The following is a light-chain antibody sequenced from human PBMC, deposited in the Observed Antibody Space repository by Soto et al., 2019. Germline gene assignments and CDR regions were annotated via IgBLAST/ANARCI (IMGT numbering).Light chain of an antibody. CDR1: SSDVGSDNL. Sequence: QSALTQPASVSGSPGQSITISCTGTSSDVGSDNLVSWYQQHPGKATKLMIYEGSKRPSGVSNRFSGSKSGNTASLTIYGLQAEDEADYYCCSYAGSSTAIFGGGTKVTVL. CDR3: CSYAGSSTAI. CDR2: EGS. V-gene: IGLV2-23*01. J-gene: IGLJ2*01.